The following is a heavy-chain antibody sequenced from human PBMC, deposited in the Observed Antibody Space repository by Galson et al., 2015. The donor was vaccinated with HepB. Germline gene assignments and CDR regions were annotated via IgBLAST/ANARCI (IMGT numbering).Heavy chain of an antibody. J-gene: IGHJ4*02. Sequence: SLRLSCAASGFTFSSYAMSWVRQAPGKGLEWVSAISGSGGSTYYADSVKGRFTISRDNSKNTLYLQMNSLRAEDTAVYYCAKEGTNYSPVEWELQYPFDYWGQGTLVTVSS. V-gene: IGHV3-23*01. CDR2: ISGSGGST. CDR3: AKEGTNYSPVEWELQYPFDY. D-gene: IGHD1-26*01. CDR1: GFTFSSYA.